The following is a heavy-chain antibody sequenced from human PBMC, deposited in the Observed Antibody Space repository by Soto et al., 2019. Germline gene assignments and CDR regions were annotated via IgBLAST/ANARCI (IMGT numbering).Heavy chain of an antibody. CDR3: TRAIGITGTTWFDP. V-gene: IGHV3-49*03. D-gene: IGHD1-7*01. CDR2: MRRKAFGGTT. J-gene: IGHJ5*02. CDR1: GFTFGDYS. Sequence: GGSLRLSCTASGFTFGDYSMSWFRQAPGKGLEWVGVMRRKAFGGTTSYAASVKGRFTISGDDSKSIAYLQMNSLKTEDSAVYFCTRAIGITGTTWFDPWGQGTLVTVSS.